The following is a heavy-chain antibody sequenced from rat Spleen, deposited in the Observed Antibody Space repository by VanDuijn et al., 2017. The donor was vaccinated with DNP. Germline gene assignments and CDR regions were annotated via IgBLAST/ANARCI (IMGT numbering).Heavy chain of an antibody. D-gene: IGHD4-3*01. V-gene: IGHV5-27*01. CDR2: MSPTTRSS. Sequence: EVQLVESGGGLVQPGRSLKLSCAASGFSFSDFDMAWVRQAPTKGLEWVACMSPTTRSSYYRDSVRGRFTVSRDDSTSTLYLQMDSLRSEDTATYYCTRGGTYYFDFWGQGVTVTVSS. CDR1: GFSFSDFD. J-gene: IGHJ2*01. CDR3: TRGGTYYFDF.